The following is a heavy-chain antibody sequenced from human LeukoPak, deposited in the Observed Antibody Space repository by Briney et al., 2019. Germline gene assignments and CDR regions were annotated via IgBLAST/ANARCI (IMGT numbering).Heavy chain of an antibody. CDR3: ARRGNMTPAWFYGMDV. D-gene: IGHD3-22*01. CDR2: IYYSGTT. CDR1: GGSINNYY. J-gene: IGHJ6*02. V-gene: IGHV4-59*01. Sequence: SETLSLTCTVSGGSINNYYWSWIRQPPGKGLEWIGYIYYSGTTDYNPSLKSRVTISLDTSKNQFSLRLSSVTAADTAVYYCARRGNMTPAWFYGMDVWGQGTTVTVSS.